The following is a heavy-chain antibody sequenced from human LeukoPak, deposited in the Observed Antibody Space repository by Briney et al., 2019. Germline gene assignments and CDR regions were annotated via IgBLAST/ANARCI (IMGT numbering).Heavy chain of an antibody. J-gene: IGHJ4*02. V-gene: IGHV4-30-4*01. Sequence: SETLSLTCTVSGGSISSGDYYWSWIRQPPGKGLEWIGYIYYSRSTYYNPSLKSRVTISVDTSKNQFSLKLSSVTAADTAVYYCARGIFLALDYWGQGTLVTVSS. D-gene: IGHD2-21*01. CDR1: GGSISSGDYY. CDR2: IYYSRST. CDR3: ARGIFLALDY.